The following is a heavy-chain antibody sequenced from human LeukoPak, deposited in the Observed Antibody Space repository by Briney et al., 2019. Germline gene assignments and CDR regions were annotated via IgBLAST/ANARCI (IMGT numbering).Heavy chain of an antibody. CDR2: ISGGGGST. Sequence: GGSLRLSCAASGFTLTSYSMNWVRQAPGKGLEWVSTISGGGGSTYYADSVKGRFTISRDNSKNTLYLQVNSLRAEDTAVYYCAKGGKWDVTPFDYWGQGTLVTVSS. J-gene: IGHJ4*02. D-gene: IGHD1-26*01. V-gene: IGHV3-23*01. CDR3: AKGGKWDVTPFDY. CDR1: GFTLTSYS.